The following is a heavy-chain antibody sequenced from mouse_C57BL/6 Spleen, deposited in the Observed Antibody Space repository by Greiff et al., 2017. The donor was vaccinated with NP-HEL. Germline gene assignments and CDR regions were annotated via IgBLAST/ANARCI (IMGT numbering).Heavy chain of an antibody. J-gene: IGHJ3*01. D-gene: IGHD3-2*02. CDR2: IWGDGST. V-gene: IGHV2-3*01. CDR1: GFSLTSYG. Sequence: VKLMESGPGLVAPSQSLSITCTVSGFSLTSYGVSWVRQPPGKGLEWLGVIWGDGSTNYHSALISRLSISKDNSKSQVFLKLNSLQTDDTATYYCAKQAAQATEAWFAYWGQGTLVTVSA. CDR3: AKQAAQATEAWFAY.